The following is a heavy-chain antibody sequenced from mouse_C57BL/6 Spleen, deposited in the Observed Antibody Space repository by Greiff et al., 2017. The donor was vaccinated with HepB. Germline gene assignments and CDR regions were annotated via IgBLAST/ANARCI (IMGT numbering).Heavy chain of an antibody. Sequence: EVQGVESGGGLVQPGGFLKLSCAASGFTFSDYYMYWVRQTPEKRLEWVAYISNGGGSTYYPDTVKGRFTISRDNAKNTLYLQMSRLKSEDTAMYYCARSLLRYFDVWGTGTTVTVSS. CDR2: ISNGGGST. J-gene: IGHJ1*03. CDR1: GFTFSDYY. D-gene: IGHD2-1*01. V-gene: IGHV5-12*01. CDR3: ARSLLRYFDV.